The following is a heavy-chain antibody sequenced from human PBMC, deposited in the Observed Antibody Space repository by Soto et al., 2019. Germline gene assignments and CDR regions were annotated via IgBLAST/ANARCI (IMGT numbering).Heavy chain of an antibody. Sequence: QLHLVQSGAVVKKPGASVTVSCSASGYPVTAYYMHWVRQAPGRGLEWMGGINPATGAAKYTQTCQGRVTRTRDPATRTGFKELSGLTSEDPAGLYCARGGGVGVAGSAAFDMWGQGTLVTVSS. D-gene: IGHD3-3*01. CDR1: GYPVTAYY. J-gene: IGHJ3*02. CDR2: INPATGAA. CDR3: ARGGGVGVAGSAAFDM. V-gene: IGHV1-2*02.